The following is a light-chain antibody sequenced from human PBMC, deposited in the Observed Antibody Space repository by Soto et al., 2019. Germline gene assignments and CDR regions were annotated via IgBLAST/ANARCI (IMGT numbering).Light chain of an antibody. J-gene: IGKJ1*01. CDR3: QQYDTSPWT. CDR1: QSISSNY. V-gene: IGKV3-20*01. CDR2: AAS. Sequence: EIVLTQSPGTRSLSPGERATLSCRASQSISSNYFAWYQQKPGQAPRLLIYAASTRATGIPDRFSGSGSGTDFTLTISRLEPEDFAVYYCQQYDTSPWTFCRGTKVEIK.